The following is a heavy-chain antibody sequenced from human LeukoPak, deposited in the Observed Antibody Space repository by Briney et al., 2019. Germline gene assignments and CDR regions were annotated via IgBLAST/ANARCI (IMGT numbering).Heavy chain of an antibody. CDR1: GFTFSSYV. V-gene: IGHV3-7*03. Sequence: PGGSLRLSCAASGFTFSSYVMSWVRQVPGKGLEWVANIKKDGSETYYVDSVKGRFTISRDNAKNSLYLQMNSLRAEDTAMYYCARGRYSGTTYYFDYWGQGTLVTVSS. CDR3: ARGRYSGTTYYFDY. J-gene: IGHJ4*02. D-gene: IGHD5-12*01. CDR2: IKKDGSET.